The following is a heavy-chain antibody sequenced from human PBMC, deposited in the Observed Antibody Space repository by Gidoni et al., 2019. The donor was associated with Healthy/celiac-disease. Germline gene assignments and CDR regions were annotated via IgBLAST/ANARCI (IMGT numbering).Heavy chain of an antibody. Sequence: GGSLRLSCAASGFTFDDYTMHWVRQAPGKGLEWVSLISWDGGSTYYADSVKGRFTISRDNSKNSLYLQMNSLRTEDTALYYCAKDWSSTRDIVRYYYGMDVWGQGTTVTVSS. V-gene: IGHV3-43*01. J-gene: IGHJ6*02. CDR3: AKDWSSTRDIVRYYYGMDV. D-gene: IGHD5-12*01. CDR1: GFTFDDYT. CDR2: ISWDGGST.